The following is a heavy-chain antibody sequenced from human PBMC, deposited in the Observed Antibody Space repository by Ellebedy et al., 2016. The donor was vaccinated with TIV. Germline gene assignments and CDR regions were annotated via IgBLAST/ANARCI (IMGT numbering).Heavy chain of an antibody. CDR1: GFTFSRYS. V-gene: IGHV3-48*02. D-gene: IGHD3-9*01. CDR2: IISSSSTI. Sequence: GESLKISCAASGFTFSRYSMNWVRQAPGKGLEWVSYIISSSSTIYYADSVKGRFTISRDNAKNSLYLQMDSLRDEDTAVYYCARGDILTGYYFNNVVDYWGQGTLVTVSS. CDR3: ARGDILTGYYFNNVVDY. J-gene: IGHJ4*02.